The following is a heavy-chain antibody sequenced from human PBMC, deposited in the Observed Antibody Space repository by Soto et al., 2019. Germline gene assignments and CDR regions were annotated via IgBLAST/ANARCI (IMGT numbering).Heavy chain of an antibody. J-gene: IGHJ6*02. CDR2: ISSSSTDT. Sequence: GGSLRLSCAASGFTFSDYYMSWIRQAPGKGLEWLSYISSSSTDTRYADSVKGRFTISRDNAKNSLYLQMNSLRADDTAVYYSARDGPLPDDSSSWYGPNYHYYGMDVWGQGTTVTVSS. V-gene: IGHV3-11*06. CDR3: ARDGPLPDDSSSWYGPNYHYYGMDV. D-gene: IGHD6-13*01. CDR1: GFTFSDYY.